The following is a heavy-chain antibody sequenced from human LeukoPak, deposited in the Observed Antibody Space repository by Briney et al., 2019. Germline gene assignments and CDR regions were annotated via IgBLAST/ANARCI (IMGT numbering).Heavy chain of an antibody. V-gene: IGHV4-59*01. CDR3: ARDKYCSSTSCSPLFDY. CDR2: IYYSGIT. Sequence: ETLSLTCTVSGGSISSYYWSWIRPPPGKGLEWIGYIYYSGITNYNPSLKSRVTISVDTSKHQFSLKLSSLTAADTAVYYCARDKYCSSTSCSPLFDYWGQGTLVTVSS. D-gene: IGHD2-2*01. CDR1: GGSISSYY. J-gene: IGHJ4*02.